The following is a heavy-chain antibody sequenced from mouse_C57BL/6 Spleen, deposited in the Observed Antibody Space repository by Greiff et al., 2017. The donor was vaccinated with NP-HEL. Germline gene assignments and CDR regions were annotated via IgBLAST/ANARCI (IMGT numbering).Heavy chain of an antibody. CDR1: GYTFTDYY. J-gene: IGHJ4*01. Sequence: VQLQQSGPELVKPGASVKISCKASGYTFTDYYMNWVKQSHGKSLEWIGDINPNNGGTSYNQKFKGKATLTVDKSSSTAYMELRSLTSEDSAVYYCAREKVYAMDYWGQGTSVTVSS. CDR2: INPNNGGT. V-gene: IGHV1-26*01. CDR3: AREKVYAMDY.